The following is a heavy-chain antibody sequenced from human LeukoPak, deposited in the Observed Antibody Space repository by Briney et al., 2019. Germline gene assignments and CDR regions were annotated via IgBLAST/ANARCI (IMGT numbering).Heavy chain of an antibody. CDR2: IRYDGSNK. D-gene: IGHD1-26*01. Sequence: PGGSLRLSCAASGFTFSSYGMHWVRQAPGEGLEWVAFIRYDGSNKYYADSVKGRFTIPRDNSKNTLYLQMNSLRAEDTAVYYCARGPIVGVTTRGWYIDLWGRGTLVTVSS. V-gene: IGHV3-30*02. CDR3: ARGPIVGVTTRGWYIDL. CDR1: GFTFSSYG. J-gene: IGHJ2*01.